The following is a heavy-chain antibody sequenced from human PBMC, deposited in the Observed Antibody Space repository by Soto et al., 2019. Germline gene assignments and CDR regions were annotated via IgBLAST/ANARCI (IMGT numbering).Heavy chain of an antibody. V-gene: IGHV3-23*01. CDR3: AKMRGSKMGDWCFDF. CDR2: LNGNGVAT. J-gene: IGHJ2*01. Sequence: EVQLLESGGGSIQPGGSLRLSCAASGFTFSNYAMSWVRQAPGKGLEWVSALNGNGVATFYEDSVKGRFTISRDNSQNTLYVQINNLRDEDTAVYFCAKMRGSKMGDWCFDFWGGGTLVTVSS. CDR1: GFTFSNYA. D-gene: IGHD2-8*01.